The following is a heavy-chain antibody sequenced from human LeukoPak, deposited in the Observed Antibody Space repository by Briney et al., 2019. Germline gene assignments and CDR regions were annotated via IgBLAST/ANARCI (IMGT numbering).Heavy chain of an antibody. Sequence: MTSETLSLTCTVSGGSISSSSYYWGWIRQPPGKGLEWIGSIYYSGSTYYNPSLKSRVTISVDTSKNQFSLKLSSVTAADTAVYYCARPAGKPKFYWYFDLWGRGTLVTVSS. CDR2: IYYSGST. CDR1: GGSISSSSYY. V-gene: IGHV4-39*01. D-gene: IGHD1-1*01. CDR3: ARPAGKPKFYWYFDL. J-gene: IGHJ2*01.